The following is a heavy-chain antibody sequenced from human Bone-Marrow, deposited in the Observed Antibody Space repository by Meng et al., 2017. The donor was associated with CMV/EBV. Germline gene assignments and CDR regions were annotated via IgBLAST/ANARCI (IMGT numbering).Heavy chain of an antibody. J-gene: IGHJ6*02. CDR2: IKSKTDGGTT. CDR1: GFTFSSYA. Sequence: GGSLRLSCAASGFTFSSYAMSWVRQAPGKGLEWVGRIKSKTDGGTTDYAAPVKGRFTISRDDSKNTLYLQMNSLKTEDTAVYYCTTHYDFWSGYWAWYYYYGMDVWGQGTTVTVAS. D-gene: IGHD3-3*01. V-gene: IGHV3-15*01. CDR3: TTHYDFWSGYWAWYYYYGMDV.